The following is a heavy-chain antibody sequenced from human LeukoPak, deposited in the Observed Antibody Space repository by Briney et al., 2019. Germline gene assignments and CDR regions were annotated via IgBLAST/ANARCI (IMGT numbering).Heavy chain of an antibody. D-gene: IGHD3-3*01. CDR3: ARGVSVTIFYYYYYGMDV. V-gene: IGHV4-34*01. J-gene: IGHJ6*02. CDR2: INHSGST. Sequence: SETLSLTCAVYGGSFSDFYWNWIRQPPGKGLEWIGEINHSGSTNYNPSLKSRVTISVDTSKNQFSLRLSSVTAADTAVYYCARGVSVTIFYYYYYGMDVWGQGTTVTVSS. CDR1: GGSFSDFY.